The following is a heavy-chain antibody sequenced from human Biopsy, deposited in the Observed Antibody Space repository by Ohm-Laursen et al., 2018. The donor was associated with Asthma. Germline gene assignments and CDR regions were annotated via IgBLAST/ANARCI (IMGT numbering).Heavy chain of an antibody. Sequence: GASVKVSCNAPGGTFSNFAISWVRQAPGQGLEWLGGIMTVFGTTNYAQKFQGRVTITADESTSTAYMELSSLSSDDTAVYYCASDFPKDYVRYNFQFWGQGTLVTVSP. CDR1: GGTFSNFA. CDR2: IMTVFGTT. J-gene: IGHJ4*02. V-gene: IGHV1-69*13. D-gene: IGHD4-17*01. CDR3: ASDFPKDYVRYNFQF.